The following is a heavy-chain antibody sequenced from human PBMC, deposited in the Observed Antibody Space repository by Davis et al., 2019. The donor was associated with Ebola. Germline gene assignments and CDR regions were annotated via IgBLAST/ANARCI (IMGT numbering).Heavy chain of an antibody. V-gene: IGHV1-69*13. Sequence: SSVTVSCKTSGGPFSSHPISWVRQAPRQGLEWMGGIIPIFDTPHYAQKFQGRITITAEASTSTAYMELSSLRSEDTATYFCARDFDGGNYYFDYWGPGTPVTVSS. CDR2: IIPIFDTP. CDR3: ARDFDGGNYYFDY. CDR1: GGPFSSHP. D-gene: IGHD3-9*01. J-gene: IGHJ4*02.